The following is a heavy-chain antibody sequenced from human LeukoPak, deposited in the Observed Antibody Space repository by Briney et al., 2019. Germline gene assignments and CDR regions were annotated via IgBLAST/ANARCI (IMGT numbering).Heavy chain of an antibody. J-gene: IGHJ5*02. CDR2: ISFDGGNH. CDR3: ARASRDGTENWLDP. CDR1: GFTFSSYA. V-gene: IGHV3-30-3*01. D-gene: IGHD5-24*01. Sequence: PGGSLRLSCAASGFTFSSYAMHWVRQAPGKGLEWVAVISFDGGNHFYADSLKGRFTISRDNSKNMLYLRVSSLRTEDTAAYYCARASRDGTENWLDPWGQGTLVTVSS.